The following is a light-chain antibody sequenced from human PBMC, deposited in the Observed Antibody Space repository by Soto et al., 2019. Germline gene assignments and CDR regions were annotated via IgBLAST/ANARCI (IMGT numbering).Light chain of an antibody. J-gene: IGLJ2*01. CDR3: GSYTITSTLMI. CDR2: DVT. Sequence: HSALTQPASVSGSPGQSITISCSGTPSDIGAYNYVSWYQHLPGKAPEVIIYDVTNRPSGVSSRFSGSKSGTTASLTISGLQAEDEANYYCGSYTITSTLMIFGGGTQLTVL. CDR1: PSDIGAYNY. V-gene: IGLV2-14*03.